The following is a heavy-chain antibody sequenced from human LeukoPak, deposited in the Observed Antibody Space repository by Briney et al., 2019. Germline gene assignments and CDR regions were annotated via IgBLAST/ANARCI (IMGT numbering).Heavy chain of an antibody. CDR1: GFTFSSYS. D-gene: IGHD4-17*01. V-gene: IGHV3-48*01. Sequence: PGGSLRLSCAASGFTFSSYSMIWVRQAPGKGLEWVSYISSSSSTIYYADSVKGRFTISRDNAKNSLYLQMNSLRAEDTAVYYCAGDDYGAYWGQGTLVTVSS. CDR3: AGDDYGAY. J-gene: IGHJ4*02. CDR2: ISSSSSTI.